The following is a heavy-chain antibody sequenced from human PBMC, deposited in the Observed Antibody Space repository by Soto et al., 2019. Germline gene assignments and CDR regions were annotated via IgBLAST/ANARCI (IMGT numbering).Heavy chain of an antibody. V-gene: IGHV3-30*18. J-gene: IGHJ6*02. D-gene: IGHD6-19*01. CDR3: VKDRGSGWKSYYYYYGMDV. Sequence: GGSLRLSCAASGFTFSSYGMHWVRQAPGKGLEWVAVISYDGSNKYYADSVKGRFTISRDNSKNTLYLQMNSLGAEDTAVYYCVKDRGSGWKSYYYYYGMDVWGQGTTVTVSS. CDR1: GFTFSSYG. CDR2: ISYDGSNK.